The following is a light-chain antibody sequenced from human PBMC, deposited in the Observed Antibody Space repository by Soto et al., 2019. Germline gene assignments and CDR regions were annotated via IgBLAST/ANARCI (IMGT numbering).Light chain of an antibody. V-gene: IGKV3-20*01. CDR3: QQYGSSPPWT. CDR2: GAS. CDR1: QSVSSSY. J-gene: IGKJ1*01. Sequence: EVVLKKSPGTLSLTQGERATLSCRASQSVSSSYLAWYQQKPGQAPRLLIYGASSRATGIPDRFSGSGSGTDFTLTISRLEPEDFAVYYCQQYGSSPPWTFGQVTKA.